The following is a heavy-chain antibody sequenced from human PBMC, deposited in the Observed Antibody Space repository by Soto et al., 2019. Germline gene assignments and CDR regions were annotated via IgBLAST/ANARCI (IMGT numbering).Heavy chain of an antibody. CDR2: INWSGGSS. CDR3: VKANDQQLVEGGPFDM. J-gene: IGHJ3*02. D-gene: IGHD6-13*01. CDR1: GFTFDDFA. V-gene: IGHV3-9*01. Sequence: EAQLVESGGGLVHPGRSLRLSCAASGFTFDDFAMHWVRQAPGTGLEWVSGINWSGGSSGYSDSVKGRFTISRDNAKNALSLQMNSLRVEDTALFYCVKANDQQLVEGGPFDMWGQGTMVTVSS.